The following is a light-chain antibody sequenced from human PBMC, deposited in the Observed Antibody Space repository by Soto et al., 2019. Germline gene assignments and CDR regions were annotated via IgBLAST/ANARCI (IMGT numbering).Light chain of an antibody. J-gene: IGKJ1*01. CDR1: QSIINW. Sequence: DTQMTQSPSTLSASVGDRVTITCRASQSIINWLAWYQQEPGKAPKLLIYDASSLESGVPSRFSGSGSGTEFTLTISSLQPDDFATYYCQQYNTYSRTFGQGTKVDIK. V-gene: IGKV1-5*01. CDR3: QQYNTYSRT. CDR2: DAS.